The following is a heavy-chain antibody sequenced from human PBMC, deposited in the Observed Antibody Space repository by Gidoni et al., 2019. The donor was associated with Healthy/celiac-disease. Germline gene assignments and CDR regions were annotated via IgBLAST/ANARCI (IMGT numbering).Heavy chain of an antibody. Sequence: EVQLVESGGGLVKPGGSLRRSWAASGFTVSSYSMNWVRQAPGKGLEWVSSISSSSSYIYYADSVKGRFTISRDNAKNSLYLQMNSLRAEDTAVYYCARDDYGSGSYYLGYWGQGPWSPSPQ. J-gene: IGHJ4*02. CDR3: ARDDYGSGSYYLGY. CDR1: GFTVSSYS. CDR2: ISSSSSYI. V-gene: IGHV3-21*01. D-gene: IGHD3-10*01.